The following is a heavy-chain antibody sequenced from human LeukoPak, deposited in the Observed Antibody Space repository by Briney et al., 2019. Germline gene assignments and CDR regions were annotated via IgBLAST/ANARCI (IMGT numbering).Heavy chain of an antibody. Sequence: GESLKISCKGSGYTFTNYWIGWVRQMPGKGLEWMGILYPADSNIRYSPSFQGQVTTSADKSISTAYLQWSSLKASDTAMYYCARRKEDTAMALGYWGQGTLVTVSS. CDR3: ARRKEDTAMALGY. V-gene: IGHV5-51*01. CDR1: GYTFTNYW. D-gene: IGHD5-18*01. J-gene: IGHJ4*02. CDR2: LYPADSNI.